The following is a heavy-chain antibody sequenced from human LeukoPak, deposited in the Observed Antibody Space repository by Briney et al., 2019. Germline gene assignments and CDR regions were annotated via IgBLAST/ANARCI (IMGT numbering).Heavy chain of an antibody. J-gene: IGHJ4*02. CDR1: GYTFTTYY. D-gene: IGHD3-10*01. Sequence: ASVKVSCKASGYTFTTYYIHRVRQAPGQGLEWLGIFNPNDGSASLAQKFEDRVTMTRNTSISTAYMELSSLRSEDTAVYYCARGGGSGSYYGLWGQGTLVTVSS. CDR2: FNPNDGSA. V-gene: IGHV1-46*01. CDR3: ARGGGSGSYYGL.